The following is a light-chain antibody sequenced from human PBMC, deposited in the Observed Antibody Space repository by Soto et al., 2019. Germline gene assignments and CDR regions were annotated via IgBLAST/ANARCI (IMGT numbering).Light chain of an antibody. CDR2: ENN. CDR1: SSNIGNNY. Sequence: QSVLTQPPSVSAAPGQKATISCSGSSSNIGNNYVSWYQQLPGTAPKLLIYENNKRPSGIPDRFSGSKSGTSATLGITGLQTGDEADYYCGTWDNSLSAGVFGTGTKVTVL. J-gene: IGLJ1*01. V-gene: IGLV1-51*02. CDR3: GTWDNSLSAGV.